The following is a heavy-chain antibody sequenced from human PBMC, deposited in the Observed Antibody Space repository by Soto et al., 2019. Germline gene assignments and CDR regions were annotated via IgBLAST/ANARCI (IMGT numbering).Heavy chain of an antibody. J-gene: IGHJ4*02. D-gene: IGHD3-22*01. CDR3: AKGTYYYDSSGYYRGHFDY. V-gene: IGHV3-30*18. Sequence: PGASLNISCAASGFTFSSYGMHWVRQAPGKGLEWVAVISYDGSNKYYADSVKGRFTISRDNSKNTLYLQMNSLRAEDTAVYYCAKGTYYYDSSGYYRGHFDYWGQGTLVTVSS. CDR2: ISYDGSNK. CDR1: GFTFSSYG.